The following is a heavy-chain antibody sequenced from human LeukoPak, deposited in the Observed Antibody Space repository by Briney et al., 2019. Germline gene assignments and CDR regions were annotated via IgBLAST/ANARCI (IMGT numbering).Heavy chain of an antibody. Sequence: SETLSLTCTVSGGSISSSSYYWGWIRQPPGKGLEWIGSIYYSGSTYYNPSLKSRVTISVDTSKNQFSLKLRSVTAADTAVYYCARPAPEDSSSPDYWGQGILVTVSS. CDR1: GGSISSSSYY. J-gene: IGHJ4*02. D-gene: IGHD6-6*01. V-gene: IGHV4-39*01. CDR2: IYYSGST. CDR3: ARPAPEDSSSPDY.